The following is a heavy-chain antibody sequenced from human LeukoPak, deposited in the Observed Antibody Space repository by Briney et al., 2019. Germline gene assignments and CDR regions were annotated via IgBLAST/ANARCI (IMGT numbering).Heavy chain of an antibody. J-gene: IGHJ6*02. D-gene: IGHD6-13*01. CDR1: GGSISSYY. Sequence: SETLSLTCTVSGGSISSYYWSWIRQPPGKGLEWIGYIYYSGNTNYNPSLKSRVTISVDTSENQFSLKLSSVTAADTAVYYCARAGYSSSWYYYYGMDVWGQGTTVTVSS. CDR3: ARAGYSSSWYYYYGMDV. CDR2: IYYSGNT. V-gene: IGHV4-59*01.